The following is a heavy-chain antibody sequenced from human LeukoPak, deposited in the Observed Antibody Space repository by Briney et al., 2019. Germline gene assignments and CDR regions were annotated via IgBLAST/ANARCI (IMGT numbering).Heavy chain of an antibody. J-gene: IGHJ4*02. CDR2: IIPIFGTA. D-gene: IGHD2-21*01. Sequence: SVKVSCTASGGTFSSYAISWVRQAPGQGLEWMGGIIPIFGTANYAQKFQGRVTITADESTSTAYMELSSLRSEDTAVYYCARDTIARPLIVDYWGQGTLVTVSS. V-gene: IGHV1-69*01. CDR1: GGTFSSYA. CDR3: ARDTIARPLIVDY.